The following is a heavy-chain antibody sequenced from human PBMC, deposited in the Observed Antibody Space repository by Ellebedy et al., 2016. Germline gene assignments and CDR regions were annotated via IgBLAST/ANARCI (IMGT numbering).Heavy chain of an antibody. D-gene: IGHD2-15*01. CDR2: IYYSGST. CDR3: ARDAVVAAIHYYYYGMDV. CDR1: GGSVSSGSYY. Sequence: SETLSLTXTVSGGSVSSGSYYWSWIRQPPGKGLEWIGYIYYSGSTNYNPSLKSRVTISVDTSKNQFSLKLSSVTAADTAVYYCARDAVVAAIHYYYYGMDVWGQGTTVTVSS. J-gene: IGHJ6*02. V-gene: IGHV4-61*01.